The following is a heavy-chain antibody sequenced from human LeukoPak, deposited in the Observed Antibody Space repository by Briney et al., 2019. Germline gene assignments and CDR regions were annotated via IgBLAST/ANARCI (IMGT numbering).Heavy chain of an antibody. Sequence: SETLSLTCTVSGVSISSSNSYWGWIRQPPGKGLEWIVSIYYSGNTYYNASLKSQVSISIDTSKNQFSLRLTSVTAADTAVYYCAGQTGSGLFILPGGQGTLVTVSS. CDR3: AGQTGSGLFILP. CDR2: IYYSGNT. CDR1: GVSISSSNSY. J-gene: IGHJ4*02. V-gene: IGHV4-39*01. D-gene: IGHD3/OR15-3a*01.